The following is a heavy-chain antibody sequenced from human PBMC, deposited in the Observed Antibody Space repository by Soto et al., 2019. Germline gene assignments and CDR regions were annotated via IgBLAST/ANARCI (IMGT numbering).Heavy chain of an antibody. Sequence: SETLSLTCAVYGGSFSGYYWSWIRQPPGKGLEWIGEINHSGSTNYNPSLKSRVTISVDTSKNQFSLKLSSVTAADTAVYYCARGRKYSSSWYPAGFDPWGQGTLVT. J-gene: IGHJ5*02. CDR3: ARGRKYSSSWYPAGFDP. CDR1: GGSFSGYY. D-gene: IGHD6-13*01. V-gene: IGHV4-34*01. CDR2: INHSGST.